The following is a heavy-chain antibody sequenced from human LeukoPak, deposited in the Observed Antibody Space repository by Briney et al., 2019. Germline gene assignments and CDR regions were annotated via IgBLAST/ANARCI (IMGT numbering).Heavy chain of an antibody. CDR3: ARGYYYGSGSKTRAFDI. CDR1: GYTFTSYD. CDR2: MNPNSGNT. Sequence: ASVKVSCKASGYTFTSYDINWVRQATGQGLEWMGWMNPNSGNTGYAQKFQGRVTMTRNTSISTAYMELSSLRSEDTAVYYGARGYYYGSGSKTRAFDIWGQGTMVTVSS. V-gene: IGHV1-8*01. D-gene: IGHD3-10*01. J-gene: IGHJ3*02.